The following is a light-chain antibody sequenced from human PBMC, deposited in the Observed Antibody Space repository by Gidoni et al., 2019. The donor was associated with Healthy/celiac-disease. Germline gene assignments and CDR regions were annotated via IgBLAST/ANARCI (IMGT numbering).Light chain of an antibody. CDR2: GAF. J-gene: IGKJ3*01. Sequence: EIVMTQSPATLSVSPGERAPLSCRASQSVSSNLAWYQQKPGQAPRLLIYGAFTRATGIPARFRGSGSGTEFTLTIRSLQSEDFAVYYCQQYNNWPPMVTFGPGTKVDIK. CDR1: QSVSSN. V-gene: IGKV3-15*01. CDR3: QQYNNWPPMVT.